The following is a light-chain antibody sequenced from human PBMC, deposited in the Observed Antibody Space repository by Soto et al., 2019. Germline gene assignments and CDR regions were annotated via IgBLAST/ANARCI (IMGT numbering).Light chain of an antibody. CDR3: QQRSNWPPYT. V-gene: IGKV3-11*01. CDR2: DAS. J-gene: IGKJ2*01. CDR1: KSVSSY. Sequence: EIVLTQSPATLSLSPGERATLSCRASKSVSSYLAWYQQKPGQAPRLLIYDASNSATGIPARFSGSGSWTDFTLTISSLEPEDFAVYYCQQRSNWPPYTFGQGTKLLIK.